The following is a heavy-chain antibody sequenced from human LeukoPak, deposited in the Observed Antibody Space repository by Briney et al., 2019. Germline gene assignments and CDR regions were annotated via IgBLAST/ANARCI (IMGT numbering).Heavy chain of an antibody. CDR2: ISGSGGST. J-gene: IGHJ4*02. D-gene: IGHD5-24*01. Sequence: PGGSLRLSCAASGFTFRNYGMTWVRQAPGKGLEWVSAISGSGGSTYYADSVKGRFTISRDNSKNTLYLQMNSLRAEDTAVYYCAKLQREMATTFDYWGQGTLVTVSS. V-gene: IGHV3-23*01. CDR1: GFTFRNYG. CDR3: AKLQREMATTFDY.